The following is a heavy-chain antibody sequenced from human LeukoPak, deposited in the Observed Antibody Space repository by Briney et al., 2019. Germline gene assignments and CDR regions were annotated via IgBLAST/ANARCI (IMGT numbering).Heavy chain of an antibody. CDR1: GYSFTSYL. J-gene: IGHJ3*02. Sequence: GEARKISCKGSGYSFTSYLNGLGRPMPREGLEWGGIIYPGDSDTRYSPPFQGQVTISTDKSISTAYLQWSSLKASDTAMYYCARPDSLAVAAWDDAFDIWGKGTTVTVSS. CDR2: IYPGDSDT. CDR3: ARPDSLAVAAWDDAFDI. V-gene: IGHV5-51*01. D-gene: IGHD6-19*01.